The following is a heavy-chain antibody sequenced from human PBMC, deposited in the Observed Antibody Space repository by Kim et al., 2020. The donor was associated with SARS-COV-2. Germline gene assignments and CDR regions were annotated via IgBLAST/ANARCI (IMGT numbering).Heavy chain of an antibody. V-gene: IGHV1-2*04. D-gene: IGHD5-12*01. Sequence: ASVKVSCKASGYTFTGYYMHWVRQAPGQGLEWMGWINPNSGGTNYAQKFQGWVTMTRDTSISTAYMELSRLRSDDTAVYYCARQVDIVATWGYYFDYWGQGTLVTVSS. CDR3: ARQVDIVATWGYYFDY. CDR2: INPNSGGT. J-gene: IGHJ4*02. CDR1: GYTFTGYY.